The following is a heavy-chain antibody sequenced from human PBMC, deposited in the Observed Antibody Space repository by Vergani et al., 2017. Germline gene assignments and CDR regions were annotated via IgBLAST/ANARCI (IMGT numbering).Heavy chain of an antibody. CDR1: GFSFNSYW. V-gene: IGHV3-74*03. D-gene: IGHD2-2*01. CDR3: AREYSSTSGRAFDF. CDR2: IKSDGSIT. Sequence: VQLVESGGGLVQPGGSLRLSCTASGFSFNSYWMHWVRQVPGKGLLWVSRIKSDGSITAYADSVKGRFTISRDSAKNSLYLQMDNLRAEDTAVYYCAREYSSTSGRAFDFWGQGTKVTVSS. J-gene: IGHJ3*01.